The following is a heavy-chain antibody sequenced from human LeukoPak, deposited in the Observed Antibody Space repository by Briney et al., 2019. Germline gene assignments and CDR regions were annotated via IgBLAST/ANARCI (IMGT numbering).Heavy chain of an antibody. Sequence: GGSLSLSCAASGFTFSSSDMHWVRQAPGKGLEWMAVISYDATNKYYADSVKGRFTLSRDNSKNTLYLQTNTLRDEDTAVYYCAKASSNYFYYFEYWGQGTLVTVSS. V-gene: IGHV3-30*18. CDR1: GFTFSSSD. CDR3: AKASSNYFYYFEY. J-gene: IGHJ4*02. D-gene: IGHD2/OR15-2a*01. CDR2: ISYDATNK.